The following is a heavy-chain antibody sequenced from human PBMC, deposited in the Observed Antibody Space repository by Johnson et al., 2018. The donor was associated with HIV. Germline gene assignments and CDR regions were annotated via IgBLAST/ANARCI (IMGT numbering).Heavy chain of an antibody. CDR2: IYSDGST. D-gene: IGHD3-22*01. Sequence: VQLVESGGGLVKPGGSLRLSCAASRLSVSKNYMSWVHQAPGKGLEWVSLIYSDGSTYYADSVQGRFTLSRDNSQNTLYLQMNSLRAEDTAVHFCARDAPNFFYSSGVRDDAFDIWGPGTMVTVSS. V-gene: IGHV3-66*01. J-gene: IGHJ3*02. CDR1: RLSVSKNY. CDR3: ARDAPNFFYSSGVRDDAFDI.